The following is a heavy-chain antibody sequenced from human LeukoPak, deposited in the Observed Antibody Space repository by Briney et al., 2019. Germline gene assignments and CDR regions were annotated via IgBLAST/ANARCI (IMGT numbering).Heavy chain of an antibody. CDR1: GFTVSSNY. J-gene: IGHJ4*02. CDR3: ARVGIRYNWNYALDY. Sequence: GGSLRLSCAASGFTVSSNYMSWVRQAPGKGLEWVAVMSYDGSNKYYADSVKGRFTISRDNSKNTLYLQMNSLRAEDTAVYYCARVGIRYNWNYALDYWGQGTLVTVSS. D-gene: IGHD1-7*01. V-gene: IGHV3-30-3*01. CDR2: MSYDGSNK.